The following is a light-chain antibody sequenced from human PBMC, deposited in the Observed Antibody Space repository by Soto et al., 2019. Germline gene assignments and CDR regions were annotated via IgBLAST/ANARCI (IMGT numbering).Light chain of an antibody. CDR2: GAS. CDR1: QGVSRK. CDR3: QQYNNWLIT. Sequence: DIVMTQSPATLSVAPGERVTFSCRASQGVSRKLAWYQHKPGQAPRLLISGASTGATGIPARFSGSGSGTEFTLTISSLQSEDFAVYYCQQYNNWLITFGQGTRLEIK. J-gene: IGKJ5*01. V-gene: IGKV3-15*01.